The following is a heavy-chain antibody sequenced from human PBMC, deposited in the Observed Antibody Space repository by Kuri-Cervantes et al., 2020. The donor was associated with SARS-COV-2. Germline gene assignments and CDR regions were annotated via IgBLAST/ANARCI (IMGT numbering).Heavy chain of an antibody. V-gene: IGHV3-73*01. D-gene: IGHD3-16*01. CDR1: GFTFSGSA. Sequence: LSLTCAASGFTFSGSAMHWVRQASGKGLEWVGRIRSKANSYATAYAASVKGRFTISRDDSKNTLYLQMNSLKTEDTAVYYCTTGLLGYYFDYWGQGTLVTVSS. CDR3: TTGLLGYYFDY. CDR2: IRSKANSYAT. J-gene: IGHJ4*02.